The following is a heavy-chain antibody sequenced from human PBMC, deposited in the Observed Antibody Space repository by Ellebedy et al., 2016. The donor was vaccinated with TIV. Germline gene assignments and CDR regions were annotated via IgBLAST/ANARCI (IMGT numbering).Heavy chain of an antibody. D-gene: IGHD1/OR15-1a*01. J-gene: IGHJ4*02. CDR3: AVPNKDY. Sequence: ASVKVSXXAPGHTLSELGIHWVRQAPGKGLEWMGGFNREDDVTIYAQKFQGRVTMTEDTSTDTAYMELSSLRSEGTAVYYCAVPNKDYWGQGTLVTVSS. V-gene: IGHV1-24*01. CDR2: FNREDDVT. CDR1: GHTLSELG.